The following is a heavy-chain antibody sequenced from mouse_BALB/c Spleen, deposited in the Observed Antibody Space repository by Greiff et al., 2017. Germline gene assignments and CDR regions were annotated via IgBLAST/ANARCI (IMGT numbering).Heavy chain of an antibody. CDR3: ARIGWSYFDY. D-gene: IGHD1-1*02. Sequence: VKLQESGAELVRPGSSVKISCKASGYAFSSYWMNWVKQRPGQGLEWIGQIYPGDGDTNYNGKFKGKATLTADKSSSTAYMQLSSLTSEDSAVYFCARIGWSYFDYWGQGTTLTVSS. V-gene: IGHV1-80*01. CDR1: GYAFSSYW. CDR2: IYPGDGDT. J-gene: IGHJ2*01.